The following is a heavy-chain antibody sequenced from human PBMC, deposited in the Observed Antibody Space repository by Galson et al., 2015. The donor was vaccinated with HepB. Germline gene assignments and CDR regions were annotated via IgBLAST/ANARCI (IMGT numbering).Heavy chain of an antibody. V-gene: IGHV3-33*08. Sequence: SLRLSCAASGFTFSSYGMHWVRQAPGKGLEWVAVIWYDGSNKYYADSVKGRFTISRDNSKNTLYLQMNSLRAEDTAVYYCARDPDYGDYVDYFDYWGQGTLVTVSS. CDR3: ARDPDYGDYVDYFDY. D-gene: IGHD4-17*01. CDR1: GFTFSSYG. J-gene: IGHJ4*02. CDR2: IWYDGSNK.